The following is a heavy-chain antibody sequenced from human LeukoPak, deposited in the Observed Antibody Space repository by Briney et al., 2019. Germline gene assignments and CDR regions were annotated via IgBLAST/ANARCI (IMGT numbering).Heavy chain of an antibody. CDR2: IYYSGST. Sequence: SETLTLTCTVSGGSISSYYWSWIRQPPGKGLEWIGYIYYSGSTKYKPSLKSRITISVDTSKNQFSLKLSSVTAADTAVYYCARGRFWDAFDIWGEERQGTVSS. D-gene: IGHD3-3*01. V-gene: IGHV4-59*01. J-gene: IGHJ3*02. CDR1: GGSISSYY. CDR3: ARGRFWDAFDI.